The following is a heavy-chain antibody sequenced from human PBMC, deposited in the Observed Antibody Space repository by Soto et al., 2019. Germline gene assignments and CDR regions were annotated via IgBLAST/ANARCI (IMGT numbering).Heavy chain of an antibody. D-gene: IGHD6-13*01. J-gene: IGHJ6*02. CDR3: ARHGIAAPGGYYYYGMDV. V-gene: IGHV5-10-1*01. Sequence: PVLPMKVSCRVAEESITSYWISWVSKMPGKGLEWMGRIDPSDSYTNYSPSFQGHVTISADKSISTAYLQWSSLKASDTAMYYCARHGIAAPGGYYYYGMDVWGQGTTVTVSS. CDR1: EESITSYW. CDR2: IDPSDSYT.